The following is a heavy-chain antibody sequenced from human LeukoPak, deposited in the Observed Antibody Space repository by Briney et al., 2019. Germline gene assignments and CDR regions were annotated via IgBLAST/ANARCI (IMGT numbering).Heavy chain of an antibody. D-gene: IGHD6-6*01. Sequence: GRSLRLSCAVSGFTFSGFWMSWSRQAPGKGLEWVASINSDGSEGYYVDVVKGRFTISRDNAKNSLYLQINSLRAEDTAVYYCARSSYSSSSSVWGQGTMVTVSS. V-gene: IGHV3-7*03. CDR3: ARSSYSSSSSV. CDR2: INSDGSEG. CDR1: GFTFSGFW. J-gene: IGHJ3*01.